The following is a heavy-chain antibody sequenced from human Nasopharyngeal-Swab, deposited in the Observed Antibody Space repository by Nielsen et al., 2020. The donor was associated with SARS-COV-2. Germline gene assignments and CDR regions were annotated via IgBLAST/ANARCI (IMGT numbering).Heavy chain of an antibody. CDR2: INHSGST. D-gene: IGHD6-13*01. CDR1: GGSFSGYY. J-gene: IGHJ6*03. V-gene: IGHV4-34*01. CDR3: ARFGIAAAGTARYYYYYMDV. Sequence: SETLSLTCAVYGGSFSGYYWNWIRQPPGKGLEWIGEINHSGSTNYNPSLKSRVTISVDTSKNQFSLKLSSVTAADTAVYYCARFGIAAAGTARYYYYYMDVWGKGTTVTVSS.